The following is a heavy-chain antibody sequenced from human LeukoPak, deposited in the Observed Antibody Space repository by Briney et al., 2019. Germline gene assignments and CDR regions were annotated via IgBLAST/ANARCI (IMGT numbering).Heavy chain of an antibody. CDR1: GFTFSGHW. D-gene: IGHD1-26*01. Sequence: PGGSLRLSCAASGFTFSGHWMSWVRQAPGKGLEWVANINQGGSDKYYVDSVKGRFTISRDNANNLLYLQMNSLRGEDTAVYYCARSSGNYWAAPFDYWGQGTLVTVSS. V-gene: IGHV3-7*03. J-gene: IGHJ4*02. CDR3: ARSSGNYWAAPFDY. CDR2: INQGGSDK.